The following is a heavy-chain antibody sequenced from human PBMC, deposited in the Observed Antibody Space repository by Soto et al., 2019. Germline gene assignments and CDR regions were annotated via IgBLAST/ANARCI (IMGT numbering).Heavy chain of an antibody. J-gene: IGHJ6*02. CDR3: ASLYSSSWYYYYYGMDV. D-gene: IGHD6-13*01. Sequence: ASVKVSCKASGYTFTSYDINWVRQATGQGLEWMGWMNPNSGNTGYAQKFQGRVTMTRNTSISTAYMELSSLRSEDTAVYYCASLYSSSWYYYYYGMDVWGQGTTVTVSS. CDR2: MNPNSGNT. V-gene: IGHV1-8*01. CDR1: GYTFTSYD.